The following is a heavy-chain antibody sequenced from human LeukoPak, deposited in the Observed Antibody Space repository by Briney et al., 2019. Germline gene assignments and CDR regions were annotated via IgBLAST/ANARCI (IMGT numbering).Heavy chain of an antibody. Sequence: GGSLRLSCAASGFSVSRNYMSWVRQAPGKGLEWVSVIYSGGSTYYADSVKGRFTIARHNSKNTLYLQMNSLRAEDTAVYYCARELVETVVVPAAKPNYYYYGMDVWGQGTTVTVSS. CDR3: ARELVETVVVPAAKPNYYYYGMDV. D-gene: IGHD2-2*03. CDR1: GFSVSRNY. V-gene: IGHV3-53*04. J-gene: IGHJ6*02. CDR2: IYSGGST.